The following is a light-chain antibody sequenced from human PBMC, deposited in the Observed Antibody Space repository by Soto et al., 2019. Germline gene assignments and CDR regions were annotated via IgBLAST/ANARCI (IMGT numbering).Light chain of an antibody. CDR1: SSDVGSYNR. J-gene: IGLJ1*01. CDR3: KSYTGSSTYV. CDR2: EVS. V-gene: IGLV2-18*02. Sequence: QSVLTKPPSVSGSPGQSVAISCTGTSSDVGSYNRVSWYQQPPGAAPKLMIYEVSNRPSGVPDRFSGSKSGNTASLTISGLQAEDEADYYCKSYTGSSTYVFGTGTKVTVL.